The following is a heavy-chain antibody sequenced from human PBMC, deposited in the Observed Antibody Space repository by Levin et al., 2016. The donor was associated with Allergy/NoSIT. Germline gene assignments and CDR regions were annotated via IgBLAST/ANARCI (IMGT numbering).Heavy chain of an antibody. CDR3: ARIPGYSSSVDNWFDP. V-gene: IGHV2-26*01. Sequence: WIRQPPGKALEWLAHIFSNDEKSYSTSLKSRLTISKDTSKSQVVLTMTNMDPVDTATYYCARIPGYSSSVDNWFDPWGQGTLVTVSS. D-gene: IGHD6-13*01. CDR2: IFSNDEK. J-gene: IGHJ5*02.